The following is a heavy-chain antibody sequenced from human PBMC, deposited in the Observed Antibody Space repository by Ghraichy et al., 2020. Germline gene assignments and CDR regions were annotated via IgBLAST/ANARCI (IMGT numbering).Heavy chain of an antibody. D-gene: IGHD3-22*01. CDR1: GLSFTTYD. Sequence: GGSLRLSCAASGLSFTTYDMHWVRQATGKGLEWVSAIGTTGDTYYSDSVKGRFTISRENARSSLYLQMNSLRAEDTAVYYCARELSDSISDGWHLDLWGRGTLVTVSS. V-gene: IGHV3-13*01. CDR3: ARELSDSISDGWHLDL. CDR2: IGTTGDT. J-gene: IGHJ2*01.